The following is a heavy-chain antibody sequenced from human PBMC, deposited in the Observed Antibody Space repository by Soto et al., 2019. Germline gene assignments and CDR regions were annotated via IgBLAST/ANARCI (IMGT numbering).Heavy chain of an antibody. D-gene: IGHD6-19*01. CDR3: AARVLPVGGRVGSPFDY. CDR2: IIPIFGTA. V-gene: IGHV1-69*12. J-gene: IGHJ4*02. CDR1: GGTFSSYA. Sequence: QVQLVQSGAEVKKPGSSVKVSCKASGGTFSSYAISWVRQAPGQGLEWMGGIIPIFGTANYARKFQGRVTITADESTSTAYMELSSLRSEDTAVYYCAARVLPVGGRVGSPFDYWGQGTLVTVSS.